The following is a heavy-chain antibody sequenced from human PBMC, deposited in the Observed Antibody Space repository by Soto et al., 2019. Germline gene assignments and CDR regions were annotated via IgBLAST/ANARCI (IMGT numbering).Heavy chain of an antibody. CDR3: AKDQGSSWYEIDY. J-gene: IGHJ4*02. CDR1: GFTFSNYA. CDR2: ISGSGGST. Sequence: EVQLLESGGGLVQPGGSLRLSCAASGFTFSNYAVTWVRQAPGKGLEWVSTISGSGGSTYYADSVKGRFTISRDNAKNTLDLQMNSRRAEDTGVCYCAKDQGSSWYEIDYWGQGTLVTVSS. V-gene: IGHV3-23*01. D-gene: IGHD6-13*01.